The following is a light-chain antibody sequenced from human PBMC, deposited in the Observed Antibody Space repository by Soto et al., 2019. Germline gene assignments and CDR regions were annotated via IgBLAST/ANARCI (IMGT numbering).Light chain of an antibody. Sequence: QSALTQPASVSGSPGQSITISCTGTSSDVGSYNLVSWYQQHPGKAPKLMIYEVSKRPSGVSNRFSGSKSCNTASLTISGLQAEDEADYYCCSYAGSSTHGVFGGGTKLTVL. CDR3: CSYAGSSTHGV. CDR2: EVS. J-gene: IGLJ3*02. V-gene: IGLV2-23*02. CDR1: SSDVGSYNL.